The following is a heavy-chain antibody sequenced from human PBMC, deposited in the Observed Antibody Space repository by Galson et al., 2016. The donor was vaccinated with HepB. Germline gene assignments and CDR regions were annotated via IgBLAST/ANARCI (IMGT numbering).Heavy chain of an antibody. Sequence: SLRLSCAASGFTIRDYSMNWVRQAPGKGLEWVSYISNTGSTIYYADSVKGRFTISRDNAKKSLFLQMHSLRDEDTAVYYCARDRGCTSHSCYRWDHYYHYGLDVWGQGTTVTVSS. CDR2: ISNTGSTI. CDR1: GFTIRDYS. J-gene: IGHJ6*02. CDR3: ARDRGCTSHSCYRWDHYYHYGLDV. V-gene: IGHV3-48*02. D-gene: IGHD2-2*01.